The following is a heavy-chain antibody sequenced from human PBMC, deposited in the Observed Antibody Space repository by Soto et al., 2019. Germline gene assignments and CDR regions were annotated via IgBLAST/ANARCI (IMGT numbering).Heavy chain of an antibody. CDR3: ARGHPPQPVRGGGGMDV. J-gene: IGHJ6*02. V-gene: IGHV4-34*01. Sequence: SETLCLTCAVYGGSFSGYYWSRIRQPPGKGLEWVGGISHSGSGSYNPSLESRDTISVITSKNQFSLKLSSVTASDKAVYYCARGHPPQPVRGGGGMDVWGQGTTVT. CDR2: ISHSGSG. D-gene: IGHD6-6*01. CDR1: GGSFSGYY.